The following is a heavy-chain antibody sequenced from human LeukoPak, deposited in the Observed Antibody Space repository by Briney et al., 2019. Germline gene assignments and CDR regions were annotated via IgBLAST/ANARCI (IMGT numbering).Heavy chain of an antibody. CDR3: AREITYYYDSSGYYGLDY. CDR2: IWYDGSNK. CDR1: GFTFSSYG. J-gene: IGHJ4*02. V-gene: IGHV3-33*01. Sequence: GGSLRPSCAASGFTFSSYGMHWVRQAPGKGLEWVAVIWYDGSNKYYADSVKGRFTISRDNSKNTLYLQMNSLRAEDTAVYYCAREITYYYDSSGYYGLDYWGQGTLVTVSS. D-gene: IGHD3-22*01.